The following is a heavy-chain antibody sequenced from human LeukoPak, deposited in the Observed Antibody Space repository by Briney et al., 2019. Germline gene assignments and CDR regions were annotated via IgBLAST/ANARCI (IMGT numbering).Heavy chain of an antibody. CDR3: ARAEAITMIVVVIDS. V-gene: IGHV4-34*12. J-gene: IGHJ5*01. Sequence: PSETLSLTCAVYGGSFSGYYWSWIRQPPGKGLEWIGSIFHSGSTYYNPSLKSRVSISVDTSKNQFSPNLTSVTAADTAVYYCARAEAITMIVVVIDSWGQGTLVTVSS. CDR1: GGSFSGYY. D-gene: IGHD3-22*01. CDR2: IFHSGST.